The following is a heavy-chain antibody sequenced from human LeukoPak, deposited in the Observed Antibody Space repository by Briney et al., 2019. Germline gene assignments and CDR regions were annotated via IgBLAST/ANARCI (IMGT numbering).Heavy chain of an antibody. J-gene: IGHJ5*02. CDR1: GGSFSGYY. D-gene: IGHD6-13*01. Sequence: SETLSLNCAVYGGSFSGYYWRWIRQPPGKGLEWIGEINHSGSTNYNPSLKSRVTISVDTSKNQFSLKLSSVTAADTAVYYCARGRFSGYSSSWYVAWGQGTLVTVSS. CDR2: INHSGST. V-gene: IGHV4-34*01. CDR3: ARGRFSGYSSSWYVA.